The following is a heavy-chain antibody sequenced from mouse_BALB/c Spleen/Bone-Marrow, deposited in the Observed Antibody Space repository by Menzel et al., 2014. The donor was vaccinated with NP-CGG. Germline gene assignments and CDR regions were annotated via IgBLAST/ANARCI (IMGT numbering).Heavy chain of an antibody. D-gene: IGHD1-1*01. Sequence: EVQLQESGGGLVQPGGSLKLSCAASGFDFSRYYMSWVRQAPGKGLEWIGEINPDSSPINYTPSLKDKFIISRDNAKNTLYLQMSKARSEDTALYYCARPRYYGSIFAYWGQGTLVTVSA. CDR3: ARPRYYGSIFAY. CDR2: INPDSSPI. J-gene: IGHJ3*01. CDR1: GFDFSRYY. V-gene: IGHV4-1*02.